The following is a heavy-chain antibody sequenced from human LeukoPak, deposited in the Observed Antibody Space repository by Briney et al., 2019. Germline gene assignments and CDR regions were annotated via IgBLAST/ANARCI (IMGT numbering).Heavy chain of an antibody. Sequence: GRSLRLSCAASGFTFSSYAMHWVRQAPGKGLEWVAVISYDGSNKYYADSAKGRFTISRDNSKNTLYLQMNSLRAEDTAVYYCAREAPSSSDNYYYYGMDVWGQGTTVTVSS. CDR3: AREAPSSSDNYYYYGMDV. CDR2: ISYDGSNK. CDR1: GFTFSSYA. V-gene: IGHV3-30-3*01. J-gene: IGHJ6*02. D-gene: IGHD6-6*01.